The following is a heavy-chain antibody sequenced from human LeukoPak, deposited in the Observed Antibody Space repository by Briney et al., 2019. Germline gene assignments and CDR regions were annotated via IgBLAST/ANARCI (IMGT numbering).Heavy chain of an antibody. Sequence: SETLSLTCIVSGDSINNYYWSWIRQPPGKGLEWICYICYSGSIMYNPSLKSRGTISVDTSKNQFSLKLKSVTAAETAVYSCARGPYYYGSGSDPRGQGKLVTVSS. V-gene: IGHV4-59*01. D-gene: IGHD3-10*01. J-gene: IGHJ5*02. CDR2: ICYSGSI. CDR3: ARGPYYYGSGSDP. CDR1: GDSINNYY.